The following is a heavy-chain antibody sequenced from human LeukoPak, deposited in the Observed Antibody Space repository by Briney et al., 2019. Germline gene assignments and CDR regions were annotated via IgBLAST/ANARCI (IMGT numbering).Heavy chain of an antibody. D-gene: IGHD2-2*03. CDR2: IFYSGKT. Sequence: PSEPLSLTCSVSNGPMTSDSYYWAWVRQPPGKGLEWIGSIFYSGKTYYSASLKSRVTVSLDTSKKNFSLRLSSVTAADTAVYYCARLWIVATWFDAWGQGALVTVSS. V-gene: IGHV4-39*02. CDR3: ARLWIVATWFDA. J-gene: IGHJ5*02. CDR1: NGPMTSDSYY.